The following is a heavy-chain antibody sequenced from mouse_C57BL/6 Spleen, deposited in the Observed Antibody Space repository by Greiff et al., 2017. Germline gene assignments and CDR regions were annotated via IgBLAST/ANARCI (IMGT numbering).Heavy chain of an antibody. CDR1: GYTFTSYW. V-gene: IGHV1-50*01. Sequence: QVQLQQPGAELVKPGASVKLSCKASGYTFTSYWMQWVKQRPGQGLEWIGEIDPSDSYTNSNQKFKGKATLTVDTSSSTAYMQLSSLPSEDSAVYYCELGRGPYYFDYWGQGTTLTVSS. CDR3: ELGRGPYYFDY. J-gene: IGHJ2*01. CDR2: IDPSDSYT. D-gene: IGHD4-1*01.